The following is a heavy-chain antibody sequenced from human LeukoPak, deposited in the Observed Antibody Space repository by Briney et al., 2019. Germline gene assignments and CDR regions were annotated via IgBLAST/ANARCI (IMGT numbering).Heavy chain of an antibody. CDR1: GFTFSSYG. CDR2: IRFDGNNK. D-gene: IGHD3-3*01. CDR3: ARDLDPFGVVPNWFDP. J-gene: IGHJ5*02. Sequence: GGSLRLSCAASGFTFSSYGMHWVRQAPGKGLEWVAFIRFDGNNKYYADSVKGRFTISRDNSKNTLYLQMNSLRAEDTAVYYCARDLDPFGVVPNWFDPWGQGTLVTVSS. V-gene: IGHV3-30*02.